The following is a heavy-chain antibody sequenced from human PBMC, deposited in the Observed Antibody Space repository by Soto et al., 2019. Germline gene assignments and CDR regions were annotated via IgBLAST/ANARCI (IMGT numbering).Heavy chain of an antibody. J-gene: IGHJ6*02. Sequence: SETLSLTCTVSGGSVISGDYCLSWLRQSPGKRLELIAYIYYSGSTNYNPSLKSRATISVDTSKSQVSLTLTSMTAADAALYYCARSPNYYYYGFDVWGQGTAVTVSS. CDR3: ARSPNYYYYGFDV. V-gene: IGHV4-61*08. CDR2: IYYSGST. D-gene: IGHD3-10*01. CDR1: GGSVISGDYC.